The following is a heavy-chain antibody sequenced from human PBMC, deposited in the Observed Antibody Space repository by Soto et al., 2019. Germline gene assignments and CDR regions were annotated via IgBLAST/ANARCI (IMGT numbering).Heavy chain of an antibody. V-gene: IGHV3-48*02. J-gene: IGHJ4*02. CDR3: TTTNGHLNH. CDR1: GFTFSVYS. Sequence: DVHLVESGGGLVQPGGSLRLSCAASGFTFSVYSMNWVCQAPGKGLHWVSYITGSSDRILFADSVKGRFTVSRDNAKNSLYLQMNSLRDDDTGVYYCTTTNGHLNHWGQGTLVSVSS. CDR2: ITGSSDRI. D-gene: IGHD2-8*01.